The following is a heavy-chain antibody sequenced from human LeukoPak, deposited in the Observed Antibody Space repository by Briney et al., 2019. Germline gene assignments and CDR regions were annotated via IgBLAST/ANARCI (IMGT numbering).Heavy chain of an antibody. CDR3: AKLTYYYDSSGYSSSFSDY. CDR2: ISGSGGST. V-gene: IGHV3-23*01. Sequence: GGSLRLSCAASGFTFSSYAMSWVRQAPGQGRKWVSAISGSGGSTYYADSVKGRFTISRDNSKNTLYLQMNSLRDEDTAVYYCAKLTYYYDSSGYSSSFSDYWGQGTLVTVSS. J-gene: IGHJ4*02. D-gene: IGHD3-22*01. CDR1: GFTFSSYA.